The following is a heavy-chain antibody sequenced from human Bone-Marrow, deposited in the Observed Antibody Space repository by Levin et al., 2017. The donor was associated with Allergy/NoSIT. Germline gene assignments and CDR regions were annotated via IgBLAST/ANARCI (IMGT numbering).Heavy chain of an antibody. V-gene: IGHV2-5*02. CDR1: GFSVSASGVG. CDR3: ARLNSWGNAFDV. Sequence: SGPTLVKPTQTLTLTCSVSGFSVSASGVGVGWIRRPPGKALELLALIYWDDTRPYKPSLANRLNIRRDPSRNQVILTMTNVDPQDTGTYFCARLNSWGNAFDVWGQGTVVAVSS. CDR2: IYWDDTR. J-gene: IGHJ3*01. D-gene: IGHD2/OR15-2a*01.